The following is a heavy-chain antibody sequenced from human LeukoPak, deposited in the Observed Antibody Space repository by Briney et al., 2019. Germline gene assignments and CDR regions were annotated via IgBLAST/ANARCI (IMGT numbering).Heavy chain of an antibody. CDR2: INPNSGGT. CDR3: ARAPGYSGYDGGY. D-gene: IGHD5-12*01. J-gene: IGHJ4*02. Sequence: ASVKVSCKASGYTFTGYYMHWVRQAPGQGLEWMGWINPNSGGTNYAQKFQGRVTITRNTSISTAYMELSSLRSEDTAVYYCARAPGYSGYDGGYWGQGTLVTVSS. CDR1: GYTFTGYY. V-gene: IGHV1-2*02.